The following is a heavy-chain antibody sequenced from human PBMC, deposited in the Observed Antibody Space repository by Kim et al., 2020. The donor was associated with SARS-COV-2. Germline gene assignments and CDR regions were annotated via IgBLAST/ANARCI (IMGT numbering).Heavy chain of an antibody. Sequence: ASVKVSCKVSGYTLTELSMHWVRQAPGKGLEWMGGFDPEDGETIYAQKFQGRVTMTEDTSTDTAYMELSSLRSEDTAVYYCATDLRRLLWFGELLCYWGQGTLVTVSS. CDR1: GYTLTELS. CDR2: FDPEDGET. V-gene: IGHV1-24*01. J-gene: IGHJ4*02. CDR3: ATDLRRLLWFGELLCY. D-gene: IGHD3-10*01.